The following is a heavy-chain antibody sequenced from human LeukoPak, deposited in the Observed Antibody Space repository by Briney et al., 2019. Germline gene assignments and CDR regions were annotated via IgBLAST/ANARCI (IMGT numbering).Heavy chain of an antibody. D-gene: IGHD3-22*01. J-gene: IGHJ5*02. V-gene: IGHV3-23*01. CDR2: ISGSGSNT. CDR1: GFAFSTYG. CDR3: ARDYDYYDTNWFDP. Sequence: GGSLRLSCAASGFAFSTYGMSWVRQAPGKGLEWVSAISGSGSNTYYADSVKGRFTISRDNSKNTLYLQMNSLRAEDTAVYYCARDYDYYDTNWFDPWGQGTLVTVSS.